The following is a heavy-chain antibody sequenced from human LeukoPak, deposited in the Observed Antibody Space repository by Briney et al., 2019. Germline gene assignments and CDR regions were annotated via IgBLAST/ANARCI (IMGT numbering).Heavy chain of an antibody. CDR1: GGSFSGYY. J-gene: IGHJ4*02. CDR2: INHRGNT. D-gene: IGHD6-19*01. CDR3: ARPVSGSSGWYYNY. V-gene: IGHV4-34*01. Sequence: SETLSLTCAVYGGSFSGYYGSWLRQPPGKGVEWMGEINHRGNTNYNPSLKRRVTISVDKSKNQSPLKRSCVTDADTAVYYCARPVSGSSGWYYNYWGQGTLVTVSS.